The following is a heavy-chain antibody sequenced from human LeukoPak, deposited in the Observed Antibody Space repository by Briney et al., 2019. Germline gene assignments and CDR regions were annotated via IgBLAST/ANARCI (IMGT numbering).Heavy chain of an antibody. CDR2: INPNSGGT. CDR3: AREPRRAAMYVPFDY. D-gene: IGHD2-2*01. J-gene: IGHJ4*02. Sequence: ASVKVSCKASGYTFTGYYMHWVRQAPGQGLEWMGWINPNSGGTNYAQKFQGRVTMTRDTSISTAYMELSRLRSDDTAVYYCAREPRRAAMYVPFDYWGQGTLVTVSS. CDR1: GYTFTGYY. V-gene: IGHV1-2*02.